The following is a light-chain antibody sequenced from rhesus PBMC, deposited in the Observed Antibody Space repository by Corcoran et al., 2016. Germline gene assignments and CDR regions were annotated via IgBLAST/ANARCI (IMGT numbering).Light chain of an antibody. CDR2: AAS. CDR1: QNIDSN. V-gene: IGKV1S8*01. J-gene: IGKJ2*01. CDR3: QHYYDDPYS. Sequence: DIQMTQSPSALSASVGDRVTISCRASQNIDSNLAWYQQKPGKAPKHLIYAASSLQTGIPSRFSGSGSGTDFTLTISSLQPEDSATYYCQHYYDDPYSFGQGTKVEIK.